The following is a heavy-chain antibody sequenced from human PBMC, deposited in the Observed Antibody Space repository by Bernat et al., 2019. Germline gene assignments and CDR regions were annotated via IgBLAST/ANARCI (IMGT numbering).Heavy chain of an antibody. CDR2: ISSSGSTI. J-gene: IGHJ4*02. Sequence: EVQLVESGGGLVQPGGSLRLSCAASGFTFSSYEMNWVRQAPGKGLEWVSYISSSGSTIYYADSGKGQFTISRDNAKSSLYLQMNSLRAEDTAVYYWARDSHVRSVRGGGFDYWGQGTLVTVSS. CDR3: ARDSHVRSVRGGGFDY. CDR1: GFTFSSYE. D-gene: IGHD3-10*01. V-gene: IGHV3-48*03.